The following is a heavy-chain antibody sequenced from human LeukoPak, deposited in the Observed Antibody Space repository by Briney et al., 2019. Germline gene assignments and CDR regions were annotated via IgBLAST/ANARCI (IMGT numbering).Heavy chain of an antibody. J-gene: IGHJ4*02. CDR3: ARAHYYDNHGAY. CDR1: GFTFSSYW. Sequence: GGSLRLSCAASGFTFSSYWMHWVRQAPGKGLVWVSRINSDGSSTSYADSVKGRFTISRDNAKNTLYLQMNSLRAEDTAVYYCARAHYYDNHGAYWGQGTLVTVSS. V-gene: IGHV3-74*01. CDR2: INSDGSST. D-gene: IGHD3-22*01.